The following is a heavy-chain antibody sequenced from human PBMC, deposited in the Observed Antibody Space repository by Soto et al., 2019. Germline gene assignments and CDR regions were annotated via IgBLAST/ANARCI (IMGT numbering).Heavy chain of an antibody. V-gene: IGHV3-33*01. J-gene: IGHJ4*02. CDR1: GFPFSRYG. Sequence: VESGGGMVQPGGPRRLSCAGSGFPFSRYGMHWVRQAPGKGLEWVTVIWFDGSQSHYADSVKGRFTISRDDSKNTLYLQMDSLRAEDTAIYYCVGSESFYLDYWGQGTLVTVSS. D-gene: IGHD3-10*01. CDR2: IWFDGSQS. CDR3: VGSESFYLDY.